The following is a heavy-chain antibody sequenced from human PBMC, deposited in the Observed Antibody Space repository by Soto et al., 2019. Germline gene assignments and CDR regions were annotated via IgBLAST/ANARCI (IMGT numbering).Heavy chain of an antibody. J-gene: IGHJ5*02. CDR2: IRSKAYGGTT. CDR3: QEYCSGGSCYSDWFDP. Sequence: SLRLSCTASGFTFGDYAMSWFRQAPGKGREWVGFIRSKAYGGTTEYAASVKGRFTISRDDSKSIAYLQMNSLKTEDTAVYYCQEYCSGGSCYSDWFDPWGKGTLVTVSS. V-gene: IGHV3-49*03. D-gene: IGHD2-15*01. CDR1: GFTFGDYA.